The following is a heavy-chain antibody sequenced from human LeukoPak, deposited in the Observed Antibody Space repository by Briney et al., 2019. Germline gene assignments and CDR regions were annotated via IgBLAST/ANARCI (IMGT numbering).Heavy chain of an antibody. Sequence: GGSLRLSCAASGFTFSDYYMSWIPQAPGKGLEWGSYISSSGSTIYYADSVKGRFPIYRPNAKHSLYLQMNSLRAEEPAVSYCARVRAVVTHSYGMDVWGQGTTVTVSS. D-gene: IGHD4-23*01. V-gene: IGHV3-11*01. CDR3: ARVRAVVTHSYGMDV. CDR2: ISSSGSTI. CDR1: GFTFSDYY. J-gene: IGHJ6*02.